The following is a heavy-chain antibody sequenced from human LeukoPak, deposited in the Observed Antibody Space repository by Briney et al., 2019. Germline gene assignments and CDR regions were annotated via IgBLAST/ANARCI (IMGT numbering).Heavy chain of an antibody. CDR3: ASGPSTGIQLYYYYYYMDV. V-gene: IGHV1-69*13. J-gene: IGHJ6*03. CDR2: IIPIFGTA. D-gene: IGHD5-18*01. Sequence: SVKVSCKASGYTFTGYYMHWVRQAPGQGLEWMGGIIPIFGTANYAQKFQGRVTITADESTSTAYMELSSLRSEDTAVYYCASGPSTGIQLYYYYYYMDVWGKGTTVTISS. CDR1: GYTFTGYY.